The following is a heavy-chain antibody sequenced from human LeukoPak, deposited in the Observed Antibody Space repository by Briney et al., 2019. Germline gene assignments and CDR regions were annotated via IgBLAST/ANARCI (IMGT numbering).Heavy chain of an antibody. CDR2: IYYSGST. J-gene: IGHJ3*02. D-gene: IGHD3-22*01. V-gene: IGHV4-39*01. CDR3: ARGYYYDSSGYDAFDI. CDR1: GGSISSSSYD. Sequence: SETLSLTCTVSGGSISSSSYDWGWIRQPPGKGLEWIGSIYYSGSTYYNPSLKSRVTISVDTSKNQFSLKLSSVTAADTAVYYCARGYYYDSSGYDAFDIWGQGTMVTVSS.